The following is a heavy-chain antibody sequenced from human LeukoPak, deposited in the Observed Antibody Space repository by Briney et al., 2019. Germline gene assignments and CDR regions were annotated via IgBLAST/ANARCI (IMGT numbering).Heavy chain of an antibody. CDR1: GYTFTSYG. V-gene: IGHV1-18*01. Sequence: GASVKVSCKASGYTFTSYGISWVRQAPGQGLEWMGWISAYNGNTNYAQKLQGRVTMTTDTSTSTAYMELRSLRSDDTAVYYCARQLRYFDWPPRGVYYYYYMDVWGKGTTVTVSS. D-gene: IGHD3-9*01. CDR3: ARQLRYFDWPPRGVYYYYYMDV. CDR2: ISAYNGNT. J-gene: IGHJ6*03.